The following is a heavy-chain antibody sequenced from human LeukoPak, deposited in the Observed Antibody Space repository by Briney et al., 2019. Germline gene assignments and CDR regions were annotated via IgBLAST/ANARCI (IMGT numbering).Heavy chain of an antibody. Sequence: GGSLRLSCAASGYTFSSYAMSWVRRAPGKGLEWVSAISGSGGSTYYADSVKGRFTISRDNAKNSLYLQMNSLRAEDTAVYYCAELGITMIGGVWGKGTTVTISS. CDR2: ISGSGGST. J-gene: IGHJ6*04. D-gene: IGHD3-10*02. CDR1: GYTFSSYA. CDR3: AELGITMIGGV. V-gene: IGHV3-23*01.